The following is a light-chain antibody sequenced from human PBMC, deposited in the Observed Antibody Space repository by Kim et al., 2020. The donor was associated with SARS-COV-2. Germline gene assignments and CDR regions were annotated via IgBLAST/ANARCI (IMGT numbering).Light chain of an antibody. J-gene: IGKJ2*01. V-gene: IGKV1-39*01. CDR1: QSIKRY. CDR3: QQSYSAPYT. Sequence: SASVGERGTITCRASQSIKRYLNWYQQKPEKAPNLLIYVASSLQSGVPSSVSGSGSGTDFTLTISSLQPEESATYYCQQSYSAPYTFGQGTKLEI. CDR2: VAS.